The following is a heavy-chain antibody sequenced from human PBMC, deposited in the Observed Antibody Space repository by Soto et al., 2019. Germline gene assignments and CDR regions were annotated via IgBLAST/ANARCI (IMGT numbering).Heavy chain of an antibody. CDR1: GYTFSSYD. D-gene: IGHD1-20*01. Sequence: QVQLVQSGAEVKKPGASVKVSCKASGYTFSSYDINWVRQATGQGLEWMGWMNPNSYNTGYTQKFQDRVTITTNTPISTAYMELSSMRSEDTAVYYCARSITGTNRRFDYWGQGTLVTVSS. CDR2: MNPNSYNT. CDR3: ARSITGTNRRFDY. J-gene: IGHJ4*02. V-gene: IGHV1-8*01.